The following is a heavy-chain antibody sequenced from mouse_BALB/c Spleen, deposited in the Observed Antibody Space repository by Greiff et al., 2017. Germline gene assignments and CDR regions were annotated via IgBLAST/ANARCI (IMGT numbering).Heavy chain of an antibody. J-gene: IGHJ3*01. CDR3: ARPPYGSSPWFAY. V-gene: IGHV1-87*01. Sequence: VQLQESGAELARPGASVKLSCKASGYTFTSYWMQWVKQRPGQGLEWIGAIYPGDGDTRYTQKFKGKATLTADKSSSTAYMQLSSLASEDSAVYYCARPPYGSSPWFAYWGQGTLVTVSA. CDR1: GYTFTSYW. CDR2: IYPGDGDT. D-gene: IGHD1-1*01.